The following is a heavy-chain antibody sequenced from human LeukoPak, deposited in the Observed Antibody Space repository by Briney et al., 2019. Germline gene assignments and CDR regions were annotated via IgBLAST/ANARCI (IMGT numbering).Heavy chain of an antibody. CDR3: TRDPRGSYGPDAFDI. Sequence: GRSLRLSCTASGFTFGDYAMSWVRQAPGEGLEWVGFIRSKAYGGTTEYAASVKGRFTISRDDSKSIAYLQMNSLKTEDTVVYYCTRDPRGSYGPDAFDIWGQGTVVTVSS. V-gene: IGHV3-49*04. CDR2: IRSKAYGGTT. CDR1: GFTFGDYA. J-gene: IGHJ3*02. D-gene: IGHD1-26*01.